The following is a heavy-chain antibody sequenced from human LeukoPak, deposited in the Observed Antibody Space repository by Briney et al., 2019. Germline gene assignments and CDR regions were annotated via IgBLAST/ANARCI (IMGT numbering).Heavy chain of an antibody. CDR1: GYTFPSYD. D-gene: IGHD3-10*01. J-gene: IGHJ5*02. CDR3: ARDYYGSKSSSFDP. V-gene: IGHV1-8*01. CDR2: MNPNSGNT. Sequence: PLASVKVSCKASGYTFPSYDIDWVRQATGQGLEWLGWMNPNSGNTGYAQNFQGRVTMTRDTSIDTAYMELTSLRYEDTAVYYCARDYYGSKSSSFDPWGQGTLVTVSS.